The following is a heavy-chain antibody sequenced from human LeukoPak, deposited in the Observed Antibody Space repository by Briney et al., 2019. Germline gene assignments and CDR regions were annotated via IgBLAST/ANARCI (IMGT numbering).Heavy chain of an antibody. V-gene: IGHV3-48*03. CDR2: ISDSGSTK. CDR3: VREGYYDSSGYLGVFDY. CDR1: RFTFSSYW. Sequence: GGSLRLSCTASRFTFSSYWMNWVRQAPGKGLEWVSYISDSGSTKYYADSVKGRFTISRDNAKNSMYLQMNSLRAEDTAVYYCVREGYYDSSGYLGVFDYWGQGTLVTVSS. J-gene: IGHJ4*02. D-gene: IGHD3-22*01.